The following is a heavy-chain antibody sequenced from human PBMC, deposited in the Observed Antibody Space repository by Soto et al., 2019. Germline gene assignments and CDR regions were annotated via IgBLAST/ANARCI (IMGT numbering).Heavy chain of an antibody. CDR2: ISYDSTKT. J-gene: IGHJ6*02. CDR1: GFTFNSYG. Sequence: GVSLRLSCAASGFTFNSYGMHWVRQGPGNGLEWVAFISYDSTKTYYADSVKGRFTISRDNSNSALYVQMNSLTGEDTAVYYCARTRSAWSDFHYYSLDVWGQGTTVTVSS. D-gene: IGHD1-26*01. CDR3: ARTRSAWSDFHYYSLDV. V-gene: IGHV3-30*03.